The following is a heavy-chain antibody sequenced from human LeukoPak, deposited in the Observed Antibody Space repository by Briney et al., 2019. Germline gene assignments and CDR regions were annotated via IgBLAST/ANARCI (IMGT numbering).Heavy chain of an antibody. CDR3: ARWNFAWDA. V-gene: IGHV3-7*05. Sequence: GGSLRLSCAASGISSSSYLMSWVRQAPGKGLEWVANINRDGGEKYYVDSVKGRFTISRDNAKNTVYLQMNSLRAEDTAIYHCARWNFAWDAWGQGTLVTVSS. J-gene: IGHJ5*02. D-gene: IGHD3-9*01. CDR2: INRDGGEK. CDR1: GISSSSYL.